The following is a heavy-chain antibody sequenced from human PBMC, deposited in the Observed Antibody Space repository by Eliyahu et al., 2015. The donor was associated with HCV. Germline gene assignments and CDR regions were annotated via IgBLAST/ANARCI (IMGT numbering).Heavy chain of an antibody. Sequence: GLEWVSSISSSSSYIYYADSVKGRFTISRDNAKNSLYLQMNSLRAEDTAVYYCARDGYNNFDYWGQGTLVTVSS. CDR3: ARDGYNNFDY. V-gene: IGHV3-21*01. D-gene: IGHD5-24*01. CDR2: ISSSSSYI. J-gene: IGHJ4*02.